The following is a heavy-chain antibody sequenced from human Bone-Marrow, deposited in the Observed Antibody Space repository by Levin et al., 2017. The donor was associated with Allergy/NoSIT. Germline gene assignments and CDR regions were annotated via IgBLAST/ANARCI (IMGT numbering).Heavy chain of an antibody. V-gene: IGHV4-30-4*01. CDR2: IYYSGST. D-gene: IGHD3-22*01. J-gene: IGHJ6*02. Sequence: PSETLSLTCTVSGGSISSGDYYWSWIRQPPGKGLEWIGYIYYSGSTYYNPSLKSRVTISVDTSKNQFSLKLSSVTAADTAVYYCARESYYYDSSGYYYYYGMDVWGQGTTVTVSS. CDR1: GGSISSGDYY. CDR3: ARESYYYDSSGYYYYYGMDV.